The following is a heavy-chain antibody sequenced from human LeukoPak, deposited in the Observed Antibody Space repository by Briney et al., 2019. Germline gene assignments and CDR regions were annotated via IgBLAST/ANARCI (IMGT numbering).Heavy chain of an antibody. Sequence: EASVKVSCKASGYTFTSYGISWVRQAPGQGLEWMGWISAYNGNTNYAQKLQGRVTMTTDTSTSTAYMELRSLRSDDTAVYYCARAPLATGDPPYFDYWGQGTLVTVSS. CDR2: ISAYNGNT. D-gene: IGHD7-27*01. CDR1: GYTFTSYG. J-gene: IGHJ4*02. V-gene: IGHV1-18*01. CDR3: ARAPLATGDPPYFDY.